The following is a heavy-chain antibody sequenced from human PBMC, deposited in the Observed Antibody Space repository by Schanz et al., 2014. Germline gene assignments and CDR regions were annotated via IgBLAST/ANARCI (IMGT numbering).Heavy chain of an antibody. Sequence: QGQLVESGGGVVQPGRSLRLSCAASGFTFSSYAMHWVRQAPGKGLEWVAVMSYDGSNKYYADSVKGRFTISRDTPKNTLYVQRNSLRADDTAVYYCAKAGSGWSTAGYYYWGQGTLVAVSS. CDR1: GFTFSSYA. D-gene: IGHD6-19*01. CDR2: MSYDGSNK. V-gene: IGHV3-30-3*01. CDR3: AKAGSGWSTAGYYY. J-gene: IGHJ4*02.